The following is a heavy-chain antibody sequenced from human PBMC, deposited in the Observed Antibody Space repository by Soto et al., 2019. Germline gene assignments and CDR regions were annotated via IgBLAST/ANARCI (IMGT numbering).Heavy chain of an antibody. CDR1: EFSFSDYW. J-gene: IGHJ4*02. V-gene: IGHV3-7*02. CDR2: LDQGGGEK. D-gene: IGHD1-1*01. Sequence: GGSLRLSCAASEFSFSDYWMAWVRQAPGKGLEWVANLDQGGGEKHYVDSVKGRFTISRDNAKNSLYLQMNSSVTAADTAVYYCARANWNPRLGLYYFDYWGQGTLVTVSS. CDR3: ARANWNPRLGLYYFDY.